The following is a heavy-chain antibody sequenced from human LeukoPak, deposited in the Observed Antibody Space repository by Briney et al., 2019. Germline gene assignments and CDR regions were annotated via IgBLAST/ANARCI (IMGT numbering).Heavy chain of an antibody. CDR1: GGSISSGSYC. Sequence: SQTLSLTCTVSGGSISSGSYCWSWIRQPAGKGLEWIGHIHTSGSTNYNPALKSRVTISVDTSKNQFSLKLSSVTAADTAVYYCAKAVAMIVVVTGFDYWGQGTLVTVSS. D-gene: IGHD3-22*01. J-gene: IGHJ4*02. CDR3: AKAVAMIVVVTGFDY. CDR2: IHTSGST. V-gene: IGHV4-61*09.